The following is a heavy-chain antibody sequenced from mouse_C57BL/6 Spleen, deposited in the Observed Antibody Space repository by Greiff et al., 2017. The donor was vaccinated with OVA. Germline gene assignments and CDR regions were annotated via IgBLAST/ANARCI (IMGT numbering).Heavy chain of an antibody. CDR1: GYAFTTYL. CDR2: INPGSGDT. V-gene: IGHV1-54*01. J-gene: IGHJ2*01. CDR3: AGRNGYYVMDY. D-gene: IGHD2-3*01. Sequence: VQLQESGAELVRPGTSVKVSCKASGYAFTTYLIEWVKQRPGQGLEWIGVINPGSGDTKYNEKFKGKATLTADKSSSTAYMQLSSLTSEDSAVYYCAGRNGYYVMDYWGQGTTLTVSS.